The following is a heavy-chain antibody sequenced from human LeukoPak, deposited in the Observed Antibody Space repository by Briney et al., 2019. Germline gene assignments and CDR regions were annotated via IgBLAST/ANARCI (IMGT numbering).Heavy chain of an antibody. D-gene: IGHD3-16*02. J-gene: IGHJ6*02. CDR2: IYYSGST. Sequence: PSETLSLTCTVSGGSISSGDYYWGWIRQPPGKGLEWIGYIYYSGSTYYNPSLKSRVTISVDTSKNQFSLKLSSVTAADTAVYYCAGSPRRAFGGVIVYGMDVWGQGTTVTVSS. CDR3: AGSPRRAFGGVIVYGMDV. V-gene: IGHV4-30-4*01. CDR1: GGSISSGDYY.